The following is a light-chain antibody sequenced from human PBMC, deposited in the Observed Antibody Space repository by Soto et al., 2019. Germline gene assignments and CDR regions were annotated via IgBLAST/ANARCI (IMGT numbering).Light chain of an antibody. J-gene: IGKJ1*01. CDR3: QQYNSWPPIT. V-gene: IGKV3-15*01. Sequence: VVMTQSPATLSVSPGERATLSCRASESVSRNLAWYQQKPGQAPRLLIYDASTRATGIPDRFSGGGSGTEFTLTISSLQSEDFVVYYCQQYNSWPPITFGQGTKVDIK. CDR2: DAS. CDR1: ESVSRN.